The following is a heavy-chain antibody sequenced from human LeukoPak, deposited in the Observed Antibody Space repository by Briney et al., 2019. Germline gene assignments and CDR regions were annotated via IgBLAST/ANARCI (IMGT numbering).Heavy chain of an antibody. J-gene: IGHJ3*02. CDR2: IQKDGSEI. D-gene: IGHD3-9*01. CDR1: GFTFSIYW. V-gene: IGHV3-7*03. Sequence: GGSLRLSCAASGFTFSIYWMRWVRQAPGKGLEWVASIQKDGSEIQYVGSVKSRFTISRDNSKNTLYLQMNSLRAEDTAVYYCARWNYDILTGYQDAFDIWGQGTMVTVSS. CDR3: ARWNYDILTGYQDAFDI.